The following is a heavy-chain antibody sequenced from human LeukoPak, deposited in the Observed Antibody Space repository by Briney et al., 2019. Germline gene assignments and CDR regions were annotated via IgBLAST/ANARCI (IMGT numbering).Heavy chain of an antibody. CDR1: GGTFSSYA. J-gene: IGHJ6*02. D-gene: IGHD2-8*01. CDR3: ASSPSPMVYDSYYYGMDV. CDR2: IIPILGIA. V-gene: IGHV1-69*04. Sequence: SVKVSCKASGGTFSSYAISWVRQAPGQGLEWMGRIIPILGIANYAQKFQGRVTITADKSTSTAYMELSSLRSEDTAVYYCASSPSPMVYDSYYYGMDVWGQGTTVTVSS.